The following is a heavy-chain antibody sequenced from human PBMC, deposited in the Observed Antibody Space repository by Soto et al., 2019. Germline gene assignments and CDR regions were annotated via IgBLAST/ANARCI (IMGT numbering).Heavy chain of an antibody. Sequence: GGSLRLSCAASGFTVSNDWMSWVRQAPGKGLEWVSLIYSGGSAFYTDSVKGRFIISRDNSKNTLYLQMNSLRVEDTAVYYCAFITTPARWGQGTTVTVS. V-gene: IGHV3-53*01. CDR1: GFTVSNDW. D-gene: IGHD1-1*01. CDR3: AFITTPAR. CDR2: IYSGGSA. J-gene: IGHJ6*02.